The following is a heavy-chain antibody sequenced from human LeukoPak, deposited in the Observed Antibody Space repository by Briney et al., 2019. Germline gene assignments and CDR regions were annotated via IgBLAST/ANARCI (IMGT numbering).Heavy chain of an antibody. D-gene: IGHD3-22*01. CDR3: AKDVVPTYYYDSSGYPGDY. Sequence: GGSLRLSCAASGFTFDDYAMHWVRHAPGKGMEWVSLISGDGCSTYYADSVKGRFTISRDNSKNSLYLQMNSLRTEDTALYYCAKDVVPTYYYDSSGYPGDYWGQGTLVTVSS. V-gene: IGHV3-43*02. CDR1: GFTFDDYA. CDR2: ISGDGCST. J-gene: IGHJ4*02.